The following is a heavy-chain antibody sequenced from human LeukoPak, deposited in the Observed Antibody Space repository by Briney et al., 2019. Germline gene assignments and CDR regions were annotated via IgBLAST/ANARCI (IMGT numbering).Heavy chain of an antibody. V-gene: IGHV5-51*01. D-gene: IGHD4-17*01. CDR2: IYPGDSDT. J-gene: IGHJ4*02. Sequence: GESLKISCKGSGYSITSYWIAWVRQMPGKGLEWMGIIYPGDSDTRYSPSFQGQVTISADKSISTAYLQWSSLKASDTAMYYCARHFRSNGDYGPPDYWGQGTLVTVSS. CDR3: ARHFRSNGDYGPPDY. CDR1: GYSITSYW.